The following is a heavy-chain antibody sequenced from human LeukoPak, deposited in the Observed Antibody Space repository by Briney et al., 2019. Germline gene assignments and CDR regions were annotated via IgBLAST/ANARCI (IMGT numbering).Heavy chain of an antibody. D-gene: IGHD3-22*01. CDR3: ARDGYYYDGSFEY. J-gene: IGHJ4*02. CDR2: IYNSGSS. V-gene: IGHV4-38-2*02. Sequence: SETLSLTCAVSGYSISSGYFCAWIRPPPGKGLEWIGSIYNSGSSYSKPSLKSRVIISVDTSNNQFSLKLTSVTAADTATYYCARDGYYYDGSFEYWGQGIRVAVSS. CDR1: GYSISSGYF.